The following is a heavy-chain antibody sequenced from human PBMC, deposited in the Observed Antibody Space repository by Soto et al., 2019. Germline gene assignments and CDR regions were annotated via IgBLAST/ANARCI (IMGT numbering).Heavy chain of an antibody. CDR2: ISSSSSTI. CDR3: ARVQSPDYGDYYLHYYFDY. J-gene: IGHJ4*02. D-gene: IGHD4-17*01. V-gene: IGHV3-48*01. CDR1: GFTFSSYS. Sequence: EVQLVESGGGLVQPGGSLRLSCAASGFTFSSYSMNWVRQAPGMGLEWVSYISSSSSTIYYADSVKGRFTISRDNAKNSLYLQMNSLRAEDTAVYYCARVQSPDYGDYYLHYYFDYWGQGTLVTVSS.